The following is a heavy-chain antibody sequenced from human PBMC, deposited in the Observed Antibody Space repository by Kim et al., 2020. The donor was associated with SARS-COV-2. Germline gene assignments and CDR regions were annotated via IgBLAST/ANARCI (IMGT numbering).Heavy chain of an antibody. Sequence: SVKVSCKASGYTFTNNAISWVRQAPGQGLEWMGWINTDTGNPTYAQAFTRRFVFSVDTSVTTAYLQISSLEAEDTALYYCARVIWGTYRYTDYWGQGPL. V-gene: IGHV7-4-1*02. CDR2: INTDTGNP. CDR1: GYTFTNNA. D-gene: IGHD3-16*02. CDR3: ARVIWGTYRYTDY. J-gene: IGHJ4*02.